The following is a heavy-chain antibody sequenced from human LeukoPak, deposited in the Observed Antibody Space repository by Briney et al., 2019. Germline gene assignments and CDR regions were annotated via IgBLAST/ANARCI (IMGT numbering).Heavy chain of an antibody. D-gene: IGHD3-22*01. CDR2: ISSGSNYI. CDR3: ARDPTMIEPFDY. J-gene: IGHJ4*02. V-gene: IGHV3-21*01. CDR1: GFTFSIYS. Sequence: GGSLRLSCAASGFTFSIYSMNWVRQAPGKGLDWVSSISSGSNYIYYADSVKGRFTISRDNAKNSLYLQMNSLRAEDTAVYYCARDPTMIEPFDYWGQGTLVTVSS.